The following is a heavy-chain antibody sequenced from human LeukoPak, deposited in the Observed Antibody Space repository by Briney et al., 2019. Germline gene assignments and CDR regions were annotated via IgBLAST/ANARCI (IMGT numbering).Heavy chain of an antibody. D-gene: IGHD2-15*01. CDR1: GFIFSDYS. Sequence: GGSLRLSCAASGFIFSDYSMNWVRQAPGKGLEWVSYISTSGNYIHYAYSVKGRFTISRDNAKNSLYLQMNSLRADDTAVYYCSRGSSNSGGTSDYWGQGNLITVSS. CDR3: SRGSSNSGGTSDY. V-gene: IGHV3-21*01. CDR2: ISTSGNYI. J-gene: IGHJ4*02.